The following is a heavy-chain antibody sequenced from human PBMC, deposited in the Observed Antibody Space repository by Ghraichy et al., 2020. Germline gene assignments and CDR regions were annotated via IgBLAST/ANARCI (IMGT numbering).Heavy chain of an antibody. CDR1: GFTFSSHA. D-gene: IGHD3-3*01. J-gene: IGHJ4*02. V-gene: IGHV3-23*01. Sequence: GGSLRLSCAASGFTFSSHAMCWVRQNPGRGLEWVSAISGSGDRTFYADSVKGRFTISRDNSKNTLYLQMSSLGVEDTAEYYCARRGPLEWGYFDCWGQGTLVTVSS. CDR2: ISGSGDRT. CDR3: ARRGPLEWGYFDC.